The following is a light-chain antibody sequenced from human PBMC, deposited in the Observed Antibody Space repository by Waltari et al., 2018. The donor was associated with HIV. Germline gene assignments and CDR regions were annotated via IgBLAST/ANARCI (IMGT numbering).Light chain of an antibody. Sequence: QSVLTQPPSVSGAPGQRAHTPSHGPSSYIGARYDVIWYQPLPGTAPRLLIYANNNRPAVVPDRFSGSKSGTSASLAISGLQAEDEADYYCQSYDSSLSGVFGGGTKLTVL. V-gene: IGLV1-40*01. CDR1: SSYIGARYD. J-gene: IGLJ2*01. CDR2: ANN. CDR3: QSYDSSLSGV.